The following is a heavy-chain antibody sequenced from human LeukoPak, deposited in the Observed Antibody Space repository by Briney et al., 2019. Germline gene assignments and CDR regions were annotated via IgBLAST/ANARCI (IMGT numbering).Heavy chain of an antibody. J-gene: IGHJ5*02. D-gene: IGHD5-18*01. V-gene: IGHV3-23*01. CDR3: AKDGYSYGPNRNWFDP. CDR1: GFTFSSYA. CDR2: ISGSGGST. Sequence: GGSLRLSCAASGFTFSSYAMSWVRQAPGKGLEWVSAISGSGGSTYYADSVKGRFTISRDNSKNTVYLQVNSLRAEDTAVYYCAKDGYSYGPNRNWFDPWGQGTLVTVSS.